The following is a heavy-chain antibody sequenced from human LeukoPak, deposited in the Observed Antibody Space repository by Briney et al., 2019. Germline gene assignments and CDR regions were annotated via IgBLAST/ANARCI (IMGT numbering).Heavy chain of an antibody. CDR2: IYTSGST. J-gene: IGHJ6*03. Sequence: SETLSLTCTVSGGSISSYYWSWIRQPPGKGLEWIGYIYTSGSTNYNPSLKSRVTISVDTSKNQFSLKLSSVTAADTAVHYCARLLKEGGFGELLSYYYYYYMDVWGKGTTVTVSS. V-gene: IGHV4-4*09. CDR1: GGSISSYY. D-gene: IGHD3-10*01. CDR3: ARLLKEGGFGELLSYYYYYYMDV.